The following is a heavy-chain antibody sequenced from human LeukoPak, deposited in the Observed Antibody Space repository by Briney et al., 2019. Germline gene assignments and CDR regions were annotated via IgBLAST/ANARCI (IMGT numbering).Heavy chain of an antibody. CDR2: ISWNSGSI. V-gene: IGHV3-9*01. J-gene: IGHJ4*02. CDR1: GFTFDDYA. Sequence: PGGFLRLSCAASGFTFDDYAMHWVRQAPGKGLEWVSGISWNSGSIGYADSVKGRFTISRDNAKNSLYLQMNSLRAEDTALYYCAKDLLLRGVPAAPDYWGQGTLVTVSS. CDR3: AKDLLLRGVPAAPDY. D-gene: IGHD2-2*01.